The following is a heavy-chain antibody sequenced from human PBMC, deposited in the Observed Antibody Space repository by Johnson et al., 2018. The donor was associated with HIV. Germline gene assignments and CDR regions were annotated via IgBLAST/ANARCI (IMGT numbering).Heavy chain of an antibody. CDR3: AKDIASGYTNGGTLDI. Sequence: QEKLVESGGGVVQPGGSLRLSCAASGFSFSNYGMHWVRQAPGMGLAWVAFIRYDGTNKYYADSVKGRFTISRDNSKNTLYLQMNSLRAEDTAVYYCAKDIASGYTNGGTLDIWGQGTMVTVSS. CDR2: IRYDGTNK. V-gene: IGHV3-30*02. D-gene: IGHD6-19*01. CDR1: GFSFSNYG. J-gene: IGHJ3*02.